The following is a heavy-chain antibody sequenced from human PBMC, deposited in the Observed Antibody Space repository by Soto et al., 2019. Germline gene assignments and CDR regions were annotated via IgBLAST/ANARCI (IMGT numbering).Heavy chain of an antibody. J-gene: IGHJ4*02. CDR3: ARRLTKTVSALGY. D-gene: IGHD2-8*01. CDR1: GFTFTSFA. V-gene: IGHV3-30*09. Sequence: LRLSFSASGFTFTSFAIHWVRQAPGKGLEWVAVISENGVNKYSAESVRGRFVISRDNSKNTVEPEMNSLRPEDTAIYFCARRLTKTVSALGYWGQGTLVTVSS. CDR2: ISENGVNK.